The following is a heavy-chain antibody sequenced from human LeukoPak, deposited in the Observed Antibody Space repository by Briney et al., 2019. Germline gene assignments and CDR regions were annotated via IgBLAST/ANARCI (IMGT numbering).Heavy chain of an antibody. CDR3: ARDQYYYGMDV. V-gene: IGHV3-48*03. Sequence: GGSLRLSCAASGFTFSSYEMNWVRQAPGKGPEWVSYISSSGSTIYYADSVKGRFTISRDNAKNSLYLQMNSLRAEDTAVYYCARDQYYYGMDVWGQGTTVTVSS. CDR2: ISSSGSTI. CDR1: GFTFSSYE. J-gene: IGHJ6*02.